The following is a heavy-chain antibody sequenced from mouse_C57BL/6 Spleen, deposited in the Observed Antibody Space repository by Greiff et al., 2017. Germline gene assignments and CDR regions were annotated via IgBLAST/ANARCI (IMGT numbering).Heavy chain of an antibody. CDR2: IYPGDGDT. V-gene: IGHV1-82*01. CDR3: ASHYGSSPYYAMDY. CDR1: GYAFSSSW. J-gene: IGHJ4*01. Sequence: VKLVESGPELVKPGASVKISCKASGYAFSSSWMNWVKQRPGKGLEWIGRIYPGDGDTNYNGKFKGKATLTADKSSSTAYMQLSSLTSEDSAVYFCASHYGSSPYYAMDYWGQGTSVTVSS. D-gene: IGHD1-1*01.